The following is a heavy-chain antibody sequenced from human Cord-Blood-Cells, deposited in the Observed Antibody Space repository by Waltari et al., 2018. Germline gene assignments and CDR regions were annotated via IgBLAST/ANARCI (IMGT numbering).Heavy chain of an antibody. D-gene: IGHD6-6*01. CDR2: IKSKTDGGTT. Sequence: EVQLVESGGGLVKPGGSLRLSCGASGVTLRNAWMGWVRQAPGKGLAWVGRIKSKTDGGTTDYAAPVKGRFTISRDDSKNTLYLQMNSLKTEDTAVYYCTTGSLSARLWYYYYGMDVWGQGTTVTVSS. V-gene: IGHV3-15*01. J-gene: IGHJ6*02. CDR1: GVTLRNAW. CDR3: TTGSLSARLWYYYYGMDV.